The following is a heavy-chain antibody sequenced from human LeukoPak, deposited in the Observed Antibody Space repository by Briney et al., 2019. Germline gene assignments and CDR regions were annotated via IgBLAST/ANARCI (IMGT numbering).Heavy chain of an antibody. J-gene: IGHJ3*02. CDR1: GGSFSGYY. D-gene: IGHD6-13*01. V-gene: IGHV4-34*01. CDR2: INHSGST. Sequence: SETLSLTCAVYGGSFSGYYWSWIRQPPGKGLEWIGEINHSGSTNYNPSLKSRVTISVDTSKNQFSLKLSSVTAADTAVYYCARDPGSSSWYDDAFDIWGQGTMVTVSS. CDR3: ARDPGSSSWYDDAFDI.